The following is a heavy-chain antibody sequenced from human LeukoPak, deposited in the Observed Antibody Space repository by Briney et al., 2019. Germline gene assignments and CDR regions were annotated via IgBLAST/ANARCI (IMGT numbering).Heavy chain of an antibody. J-gene: IGHJ4*02. Sequence: NPSETLSLTCTVSGYSISSGYYWGWIRQPPGKGLEWIGSIYHGRNTYYNPSLKSRVTISVDTSKNQFSLKLSSVTATDTAVYYCAREGGSASSEVYWGQGTLVTVSS. D-gene: IGHD2-15*01. V-gene: IGHV4-38-2*02. CDR1: GYSISSGYY. CDR3: AREGGSASSEVY. CDR2: IYHGRNT.